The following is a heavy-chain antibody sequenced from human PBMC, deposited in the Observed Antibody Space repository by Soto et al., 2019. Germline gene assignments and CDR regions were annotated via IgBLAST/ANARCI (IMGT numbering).Heavy chain of an antibody. V-gene: IGHV3-23*01. Sequence: EVQLLESGGGLVQPGGSLRLSCAASGFTFSSYAMSWVRQAPGKGLAWVSAISGSGGSTYYADSVKGRFTISRDNSKNTLYLQMNGLRADDTAVYYCAKDSFYDSSGLDAFDILGQGTMGTGSS. CDR1: GFTFSSYA. J-gene: IGHJ3*02. CDR3: AKDSFYDSSGLDAFDI. D-gene: IGHD3-22*01. CDR2: ISGSGGST.